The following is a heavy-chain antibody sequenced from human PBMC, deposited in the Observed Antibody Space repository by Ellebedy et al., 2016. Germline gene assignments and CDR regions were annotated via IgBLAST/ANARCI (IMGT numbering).Heavy chain of an antibody. CDR2: IDPDDSHT. D-gene: IGHD4-17*01. V-gene: IGHV5-51*01. CDR1: GYSFISYW. CDR3: ARRTVTTWRFDP. J-gene: IGHJ5*02. Sequence: GESLKISCKGSGYSFISYWIGWVRQMPGKGLEWMGIIDPDDSHTRYNPSFQGQVTISADKSISTAYLQWSSLKASDTAIYYCARRTVTTWRFDPWGQGTLVTVSS.